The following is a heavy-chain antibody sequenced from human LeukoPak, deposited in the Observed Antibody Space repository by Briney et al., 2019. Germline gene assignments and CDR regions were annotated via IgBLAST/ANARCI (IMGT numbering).Heavy chain of an antibody. D-gene: IGHD2-2*02. Sequence: SETLSLTCAVSGYSISSGYYWGWIRQPPGKGLEWIGRICHSGSTYYNPSLKSRVTISVDTSKNQFSLKLSSVTAADTAVYYCARNVGGYCGSSSCYSFDVWGQGTMVTVSS. CDR2: ICHSGST. CDR3: ARNVGGYCGSSSCYSFDV. CDR1: GYSISSGYY. V-gene: IGHV4-38-2*01. J-gene: IGHJ3*01.